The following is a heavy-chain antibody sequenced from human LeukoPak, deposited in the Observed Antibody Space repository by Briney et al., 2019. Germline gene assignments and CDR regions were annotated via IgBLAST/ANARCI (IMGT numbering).Heavy chain of an antibody. CDR3: ARGRRQLQRYYYYGMDV. D-gene: IGHD2-2*01. Sequence: SGTLSLTCAVSGGSIKSNNWWSWVRQPQGKGLEWIGEIYHSGSTNYNPSLESRVTVSVDKSKNQFSLDLSSVTAADTAVYYCARGRRQLQRYYYYGMDVWGQGTTVTVSS. CDR1: GGSIKSNNW. V-gene: IGHV4-4*02. J-gene: IGHJ6*02. CDR2: IYHSGST.